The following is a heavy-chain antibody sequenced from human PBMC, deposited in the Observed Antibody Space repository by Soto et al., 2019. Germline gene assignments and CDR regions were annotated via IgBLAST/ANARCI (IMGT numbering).Heavy chain of an antibody. V-gene: IGHV1-18*01. Sequence: ASVKVSCKTSGYTFTRYAISWVRQAPGQGLEWMGWISTYNGNTTYAQKFQGRVTITADESTSTVYMELSSLRSDDTAVYYCVRVVAIPGYPDNWGQGTLVTVSS. CDR2: ISTYNGNT. D-gene: IGHD5-12*01. J-gene: IGHJ4*02. CDR1: GYTFTRYA. CDR3: VRVVAIPGYPDN.